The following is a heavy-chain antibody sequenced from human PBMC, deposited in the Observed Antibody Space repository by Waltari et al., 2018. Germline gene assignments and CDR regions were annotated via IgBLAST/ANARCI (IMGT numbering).Heavy chain of an antibody. Sequence: QVHLVQSGAEVKKPGASVKLSCKASGYTFTGYSLQGVRRAPGQGREWMGRFNPNSGDTNYAQKFQGRVTLTRDTSINTAYMELSSLKSDDTAVYYCARDLGSDYGNRDYWGQGTLVTVPS. J-gene: IGHJ4*02. CDR3: ARDLGSDYGNRDY. CDR1: GYTFTGYS. V-gene: IGHV1-2*06. D-gene: IGHD4-17*01. CDR2: FNPNSGDT.